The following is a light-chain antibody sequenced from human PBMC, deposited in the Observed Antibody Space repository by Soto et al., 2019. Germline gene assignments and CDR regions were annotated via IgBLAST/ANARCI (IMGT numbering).Light chain of an antibody. J-gene: IGKJ2*03. CDR2: GAS. Sequence: EIVLTQSPGTLSLSPGERATLSCRASQSVRSSYLAWYQQKPGQAPRLLIYGASSRASGIPDRFSGSGSGTDFTLTISRLEPEDIAVYYCQQYGSSTYSFGQETKLEIK. CDR3: QQYGSSTYS. V-gene: IGKV3-20*01. CDR1: QSVRSSY.